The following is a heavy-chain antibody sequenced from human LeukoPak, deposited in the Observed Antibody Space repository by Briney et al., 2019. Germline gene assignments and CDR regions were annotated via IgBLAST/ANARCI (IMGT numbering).Heavy chain of an antibody. CDR1: GYTFRDFG. CDR2: ITTYNGNT. D-gene: IGHD3-3*01. Sequence: EASVTVSCKASGYTFRDFGISWVRQAPGQGLEWMGWITTYNGNTNYIQKLQGRVTMTTDTSTSTAYMELRSLRSDDTAVYYCARGPYYDSWSGAGYWGRGTLVTVSS. J-gene: IGHJ4*02. V-gene: IGHV1-18*01. CDR3: ARGPYYDSWSGAGY.